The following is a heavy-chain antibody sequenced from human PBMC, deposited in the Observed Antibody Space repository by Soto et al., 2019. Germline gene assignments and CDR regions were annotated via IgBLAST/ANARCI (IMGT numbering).Heavy chain of an antibody. J-gene: IGHJ6*02. CDR1: GYTFANYG. D-gene: IGHD2-2*01. Sequence: QVQLVQSGAEVKKPGASVKVSCKTSGYTFANYGISWVRQAPGQGLEWMGWISAYNDNTNYAQKLQGRVTMTTGTSTNTADMELRSLRSDDTAVYYCARHTRDSYGMDVWGQGTTVTVSS. V-gene: IGHV1-18*04. CDR3: ARHTRDSYGMDV. CDR2: ISAYNDNT.